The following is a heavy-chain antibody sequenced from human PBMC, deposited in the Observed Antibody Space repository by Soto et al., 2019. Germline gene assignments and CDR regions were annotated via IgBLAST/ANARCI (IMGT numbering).Heavy chain of an antibody. CDR3: ARDPREYYFDY. CDR2: ISSSGSAI. CDR1: GFTFSDYY. Sequence: GESLKISCAASGFTFSDYYMSWIRQAPGKGLEWVSYISSSGSAIYYADSVKGRFTISRDNAKNSLYLQMNSLRAEDTAVYYCARDPREYYFDYWGQGTLVTVSS. J-gene: IGHJ4*02. V-gene: IGHV3-11*01.